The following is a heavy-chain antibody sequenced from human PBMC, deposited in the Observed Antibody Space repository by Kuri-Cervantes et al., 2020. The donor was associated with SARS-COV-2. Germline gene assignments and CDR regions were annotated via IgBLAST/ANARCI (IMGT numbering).Heavy chain of an antibody. J-gene: IGHJ5*02. CDR2: IYYSGST. D-gene: IGHD4/OR15-4a*01. V-gene: IGHV4-61*01. CDR1: GGSISSSSYY. CDR3: ARDPNANHNNWFDP. Sequence: SETLSLTCTVSGGSISSSSYYWGWIRQPPGKGLEWIGYIYYSGSTNYNPSLKSRVTISVDTSKNQFSLKLSSVTAADTAVHYCARDPNANHNNWFDPWGQGTLVTVSS.